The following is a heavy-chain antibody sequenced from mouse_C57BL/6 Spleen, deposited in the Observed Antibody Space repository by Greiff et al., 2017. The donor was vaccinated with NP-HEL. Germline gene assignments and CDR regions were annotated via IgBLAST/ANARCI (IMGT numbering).Heavy chain of an antibody. V-gene: IGHV3-6*01. CDR1: GYSITSGYY. CDR2: ISYDGSN. J-gene: IGHJ1*03. Sequence: EVKLQESGPGLVKPSQSLSLTCSVTGYSITSGYYWNWIRQFPGNQLEWMGYISYDGSNNYNPSLKNRISITRDTSKNQFFLKLNSVTTEDTATYYCASRDYYGSSYEYFDVWGTGTTVTVSS. D-gene: IGHD1-1*01. CDR3: ASRDYYGSSYEYFDV.